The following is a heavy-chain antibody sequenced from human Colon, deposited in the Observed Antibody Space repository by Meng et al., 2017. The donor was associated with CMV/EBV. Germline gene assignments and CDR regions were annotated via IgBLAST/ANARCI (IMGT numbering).Heavy chain of an antibody. CDR3: ARAEGDYRVDP. CDR2: ILYDGNNK. Sequence: GESLKISCAASGFTFSTYAMHWVRQAPGKGLEWVAFILYDGNNKYYGDSVKGRFTISRDNSKNTLYLQMNSLRAEDTAQYYCARAEGDYRVDPWGQGTLVTVSS. V-gene: IGHV3-30-3*01. CDR1: GFTFSTYA. J-gene: IGHJ5*02. D-gene: IGHD4-11*01.